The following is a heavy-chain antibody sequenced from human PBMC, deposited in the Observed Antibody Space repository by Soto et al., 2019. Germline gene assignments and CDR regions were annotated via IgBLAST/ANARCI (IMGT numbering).Heavy chain of an antibody. D-gene: IGHD2-21*02. J-gene: IGHJ3*02. CDR3: ANLRGPLRSATDGLDI. Sequence: PGESLKISCAASGFTFSNYAMSWVRQAPGKGLEWVSSIRATVGTTYYAESVKGRFTISRDNSQNTLFLQMNSLRADDTAVYYCANLRGPLRSATDGLDIWGHGTVVTVSS. CDR1: GFTFSNYA. CDR2: IRATVGTT. V-gene: IGHV3-23*01.